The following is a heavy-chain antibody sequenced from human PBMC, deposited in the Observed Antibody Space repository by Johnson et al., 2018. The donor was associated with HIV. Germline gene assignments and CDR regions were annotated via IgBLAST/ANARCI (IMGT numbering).Heavy chain of an antibody. CDR2: ISWNSGSI. CDR3: ARVRVGAFDI. CDR1: GFTFDDYA. V-gene: IGHV3-9*01. D-gene: IGHD1-26*01. Sequence: VQLVESGGGVVQPGRSLRLSCAASGFTFDDYAMHWVRQAPGKGLEWVSGISWNSGSIGYADSVKGRFTISRDNSKNALYLQMNSLRAEDTAVYYCARVRVGAFDIWGQGTMVTVSS. J-gene: IGHJ3*02.